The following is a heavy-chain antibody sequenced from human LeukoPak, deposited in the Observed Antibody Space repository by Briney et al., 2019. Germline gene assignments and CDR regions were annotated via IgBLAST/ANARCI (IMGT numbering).Heavy chain of an antibody. J-gene: IGHJ4*02. CDR1: GFTFSSYG. Sequence: GGSLRLSCAASGFTFSSYGMHWVRQAPGKGVEWVAVISYDGSNKYYADSVKGRFTISRDNSKNTLYLQMNSLRAEDTAVYYCARDPRGNWNDVPFDYWGQGTLVTVSS. CDR3: ARDPRGNWNDVPFDY. V-gene: IGHV3-30*03. CDR2: ISYDGSNK. D-gene: IGHD1-1*01.